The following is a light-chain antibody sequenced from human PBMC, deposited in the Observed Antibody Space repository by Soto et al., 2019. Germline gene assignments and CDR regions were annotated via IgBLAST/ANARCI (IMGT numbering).Light chain of an antibody. V-gene: IGLV1-40*01. CDR3: QSYDTSLSGSV. CDR1: SSNIGAGYD. J-gene: IGLJ2*01. Sequence: QSVLTQSPSVSGAPGQRVTISCTGTSSNIGAGYDVHWYQHLPGTAPKLLIYANSDRPSGVPDRFSGSKSGTSASLAITGLQAEDEADYYCQSYDTSLSGSVFGRGTKLTVL. CDR2: ANS.